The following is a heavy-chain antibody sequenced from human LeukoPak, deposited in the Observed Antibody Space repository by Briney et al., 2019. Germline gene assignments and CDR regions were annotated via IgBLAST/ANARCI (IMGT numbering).Heavy chain of an antibody. D-gene: IGHD3-3*01. J-gene: IGHJ4*02. CDR1: GFDFSSNW. CDR2: IKGDGIST. CDR3: AKDHYWSIDY. Sequence: PGGSLRLSCAASGFDFSSNWMHWVRHAPGQGLVWVSHIKGDGISTNYADSVKGRFTISRDIAKNTLYLQMNSLRAEDTGVYYCAKDHYWSIDYWGRGTLVTVSS. V-gene: IGHV3-74*01.